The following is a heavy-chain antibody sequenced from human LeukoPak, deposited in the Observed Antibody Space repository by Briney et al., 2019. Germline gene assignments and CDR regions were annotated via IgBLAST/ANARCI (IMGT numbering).Heavy chain of an antibody. D-gene: IGHD6-13*01. CDR1: GFIFGSYW. CDR3: ARGVTSAWYLRYYFEY. CDR2: IKQDGSET. Sequence: GGSLRLSCAASGFIFGSYWMSWVRQVPGKGLEWVANIKQDGSETYYVDSVEGRFTISRDNAKNSLFLQMNSLRADDTALYYCARGVTSAWYLRYYFEYWGQGVLVTVSS. J-gene: IGHJ4*02. V-gene: IGHV3-7*03.